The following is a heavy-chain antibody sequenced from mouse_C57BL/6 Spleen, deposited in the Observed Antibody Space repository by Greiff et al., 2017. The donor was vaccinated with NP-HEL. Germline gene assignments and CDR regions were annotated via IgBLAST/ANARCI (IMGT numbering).Heavy chain of an antibody. J-gene: IGHJ3*01. V-gene: IGHV1-81*01. CDR2: IYPRSGNT. CDR3: ARGAY. CDR1: GYTFTSYG. Sequence: QVQLQQSGAELARPGASVKLSCKASGYTFTSYGISWVKQRTGQGLDWIGEIYPRSGNTYYNEKFKGKATLTADKSSSTAYMELRSLTSEDSAVYFCARGAYWGQGTLVTVSA.